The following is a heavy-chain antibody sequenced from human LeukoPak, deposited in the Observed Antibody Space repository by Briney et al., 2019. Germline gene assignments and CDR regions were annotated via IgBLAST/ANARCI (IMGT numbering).Heavy chain of an antibody. J-gene: IGHJ5*02. CDR3: AKAHWSGYFPNWFDH. D-gene: IGHD3-3*01. V-gene: IGHV3-23*01. CDR1: GFTFSSYA. CDR2: ISGSGGST. Sequence: QPGASLRLSCAAPGFTFSSYAMSWVRQAPGKGLEWVSAISGSGGSTYYADSVKGRFTISRDNSKNTLYLQMNSLRAEDTAVYYCAKAHWSGYFPNWFDHWGQGTLVTVSS.